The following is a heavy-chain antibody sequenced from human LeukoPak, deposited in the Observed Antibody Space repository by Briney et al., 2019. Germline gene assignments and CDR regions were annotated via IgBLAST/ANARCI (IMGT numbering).Heavy chain of an antibody. CDR2: ISSSGSTI. V-gene: IGHV3-11*01. CDR3: ARSLSYGDLPSNWFDP. CDR1: GFTFSDYY. Sequence: GGSLRLSCAASGFTFSDYYMSWIRQAPGKGLEWVSYISSSGSTIYYADSVKGRFTISRDNAKNSLYLQMNSLRAEDTAVHYCARSLSYGDLPSNWFDPWGQGTLVTVSS. J-gene: IGHJ5*02. D-gene: IGHD4-17*01.